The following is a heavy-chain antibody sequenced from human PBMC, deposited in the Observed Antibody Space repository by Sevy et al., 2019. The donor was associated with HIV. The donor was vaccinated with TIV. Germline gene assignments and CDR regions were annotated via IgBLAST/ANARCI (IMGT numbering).Heavy chain of an antibody. D-gene: IGHD5-12*01. CDR1: GGSISAYY. V-gene: IGHV4-59*01. Sequence: SETLSLTCTVSGGSISAYYWSWIRQPPGKALEYIGYIYYTGSTNYNPSLKNRVTISVDTSKNQFSLKLSSMTASDTAVYYCTSAPPVRSGDDSLNWFDPWGQGTLVTVSS. J-gene: IGHJ5*02. CDR2: IYYTGST. CDR3: TSAPPVRSGDDSLNWFDP.